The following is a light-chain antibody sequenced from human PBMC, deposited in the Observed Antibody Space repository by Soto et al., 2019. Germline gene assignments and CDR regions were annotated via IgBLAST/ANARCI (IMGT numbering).Light chain of an antibody. V-gene: IGKV1-33*01. CDR2: DAS. CDR1: RDIDNY. CDR3: HQYDNRPFT. J-gene: IGKJ2*01. Sequence: IQMTQSPSSLSASVGDRVTITCQASRDIDNYLNWYQQKPGKAPNLLIYDASKLETGVPLRFSGSRSATHFTLTISSLQPDDIGTYYCHQYDNRPFTFGQGTKLEIK.